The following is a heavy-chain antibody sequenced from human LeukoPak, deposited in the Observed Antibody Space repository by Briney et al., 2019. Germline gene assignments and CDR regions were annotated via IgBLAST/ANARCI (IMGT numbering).Heavy chain of an antibody. CDR2: ISSSGSTI. CDR1: GFTLSSYA. CDR3: ARAHLGLYSYVFDY. J-gene: IGHJ4*02. D-gene: IGHD5-18*01. V-gene: IGHV3-48*04. Sequence: GGSLRLSCAASGFTLSSYAMSWVRQAPGKGLEWVSYISSSGSTIYYADSVKGRFTISRDNAKNSLYLQMNSLRAEDTAVYYCARAHLGLYSYVFDYWGQGTLVTVSS.